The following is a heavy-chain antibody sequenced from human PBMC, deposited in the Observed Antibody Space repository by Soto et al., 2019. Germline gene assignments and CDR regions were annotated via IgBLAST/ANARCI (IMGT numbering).Heavy chain of an antibody. CDR2: IDPSDSDT. V-gene: IGHV5-10-1*01. J-gene: IGHJ3*01. CDR3: VRAWMEMDTSGYKVFDAFDV. CDR1: GYTFTSYY. D-gene: IGHD5-18*01. Sequence: GESLKISCEGSGYTFTSYYITWARQLPGKGLEWMGRIDPSDSDTRYSPSFQGHVTMSADTSTTTAYLQWSSLKAADTAVYYCVRAWMEMDTSGYKVFDAFDVWGQGTKVTV.